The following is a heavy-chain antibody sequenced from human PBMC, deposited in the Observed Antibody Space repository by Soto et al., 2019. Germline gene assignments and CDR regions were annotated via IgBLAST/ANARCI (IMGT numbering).Heavy chain of an antibody. CDR1: GFTFSSYG. Sequence: QVQLVESGGGVVQPGRSLRLSCAASGFTFSSYGMHWVRQAPGKGLEWLAVISHDGSDKYYADSVKGRFTISRDNSKITLFLQMNSLRTEATAVYYCARELGTTWDYYYGMDVWGQGTTVTVSS. V-gene: IGHV3-30*03. D-gene: IGHD1-1*01. J-gene: IGHJ6*02. CDR3: ARELGTTWDYYYGMDV. CDR2: ISHDGSDK.